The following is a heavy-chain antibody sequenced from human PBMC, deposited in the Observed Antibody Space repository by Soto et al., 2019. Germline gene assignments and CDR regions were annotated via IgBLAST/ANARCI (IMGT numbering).Heavy chain of an antibody. V-gene: IGHV3-53*01. D-gene: IGHD6-13*01. J-gene: IGHJ4*02. CDR3: ARVRYSSSWSRSFDY. Sequence: GGSLRLSCAASGFTVSSNYMSWVRQAPGKGLEWVSVIYSGGSTYCADSVKGRFTISRDNSKNTLYLQMNSLRAEDTAVYYCARVRYSSSWSRSFDYWGQGTLVTVSS. CDR1: GFTVSSNY. CDR2: IYSGGST.